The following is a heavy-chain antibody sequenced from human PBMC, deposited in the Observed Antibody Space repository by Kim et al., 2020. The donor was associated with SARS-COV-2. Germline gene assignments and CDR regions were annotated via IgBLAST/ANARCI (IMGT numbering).Heavy chain of an antibody. V-gene: IGHV1-69*13. J-gene: IGHJ3*02. D-gene: IGHD3-9*01. Sequence: SVKVSCKASGGTFSSFAINCVRQAPGQGLEWMGGIIADSGTTNLAQKFQGRVTITADESTSTAYMELSSLRYEDTAVYYCARDSFDSDGFDIWGQGTMVTVSS. CDR1: GGTFSSFA. CDR2: IIADSGTT. CDR3: ARDSFDSDGFDI.